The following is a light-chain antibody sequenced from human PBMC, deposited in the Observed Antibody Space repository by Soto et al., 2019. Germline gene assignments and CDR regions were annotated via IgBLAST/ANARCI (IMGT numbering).Light chain of an antibody. J-gene: IGKJ3*01. V-gene: IGKV1-9*01. CDR3: QQANSFPLT. CDR2: AAS. Sequence: IQLTQSPSSLSASVGDRVTISCRASQGIGSYLAWYQQKPGKAPRLLIFAASTLETGVPSRFSGSGFGPDFTHTISSLQPEDLATYYCQQANSFPLTFGPGTKLHI. CDR1: QGIGSY.